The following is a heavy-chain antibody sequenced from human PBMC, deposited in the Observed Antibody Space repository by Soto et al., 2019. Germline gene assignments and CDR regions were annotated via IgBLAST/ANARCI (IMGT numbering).Heavy chain of an antibody. CDR1: GFTFSSYW. V-gene: IGHV3-7*05. CDR3: ARGGYDLGLDYYYYYMDV. CDR2: IKQDGSEK. J-gene: IGHJ6*03. Sequence: EVQLVESGGGLVQPGGSLRLSCAASGFTFSSYWMSWVRQAPGKGLEWVANIKQDGSEKYYVDSVKGRFTISRDNAKNSLYLQMNSLRAEDTAVYYCARGGYDLGLDYYYYYMDVWGKGTTVTVSS. D-gene: IGHD5-12*01.